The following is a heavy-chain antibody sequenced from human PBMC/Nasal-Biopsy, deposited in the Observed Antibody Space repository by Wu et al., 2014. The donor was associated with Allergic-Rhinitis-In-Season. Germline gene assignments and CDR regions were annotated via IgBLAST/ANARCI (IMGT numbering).Heavy chain of an antibody. D-gene: IGHD2-15*01. V-gene: IGHV4-59*01. CDR2: VFYSGST. J-gene: IGHJ5*02. Sequence: TLSLTCTVSGGSISSYYWYWTRQSPGKGLEWIGYVFYSGSTNYNPSLKSRVTMSVDTSKNQFSLRLTSVTAADTAVYYCARGMPVLAAKLSRVGANWFDPWGREPVVTVSS. CDR1: GGSISSYY. CDR3: ARGMPVLAAKLSRVGANWFDP.